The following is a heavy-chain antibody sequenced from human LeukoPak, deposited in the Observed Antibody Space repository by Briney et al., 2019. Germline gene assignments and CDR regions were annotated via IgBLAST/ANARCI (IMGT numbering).Heavy chain of an antibody. CDR2: LSGSGGST. J-gene: IGHJ6*03. D-gene: IGHD1-26*01. V-gene: IGHV3-23*01. CDR3: AKGGGFGGTMTSYYYMDV. Sequence: GGSLRLSCAASGFTFSSYAMSWVRQAPGKGLEWVSALSGSGGSTYYADSVKGRFTISRDNSKNTLHLQMNSLRAEDTAVYYCAKGGGFGGTMTSYYYMDVWGKGTTVTVSS. CDR1: GFTFSSYA.